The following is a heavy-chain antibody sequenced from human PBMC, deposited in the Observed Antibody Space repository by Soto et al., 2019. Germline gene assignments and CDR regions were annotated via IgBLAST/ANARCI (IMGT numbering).Heavy chain of an antibody. Sequence: QVQLQESGPGLVKPSGTLSLSCAVSGGSISSSHWWTWVRQPPGKGLEWIGEIYHSGSTNYNPSLKSRVTKSINTSRNQFSLNLSPGAAAGTAVEFCARSGGGEDYWGQGILVTVSS. V-gene: IGHV4-4*02. CDR1: GGSISSSHW. CDR2: IYHSGST. D-gene: IGHD3-16*01. CDR3: ARSGGGEDY. J-gene: IGHJ4*02.